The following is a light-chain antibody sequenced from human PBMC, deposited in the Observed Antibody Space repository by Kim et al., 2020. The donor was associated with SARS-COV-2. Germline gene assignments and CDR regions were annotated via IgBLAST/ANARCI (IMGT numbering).Light chain of an antibody. Sequence: QSVLTQPPSVSGAPGQRVTISCTGSSSNIGAGYDVHWYQQLPGSAPKLLIFGNTNRPSGAPDRFSGSKSGTSASLAITGLQAEDEADYYCQSYDNSLSALFGGGTQLTVL. CDR2: GNT. V-gene: IGLV1-40*01. J-gene: IGLJ2*01. CDR3: QSYDNSLSAL. CDR1: SSNIGAGYD.